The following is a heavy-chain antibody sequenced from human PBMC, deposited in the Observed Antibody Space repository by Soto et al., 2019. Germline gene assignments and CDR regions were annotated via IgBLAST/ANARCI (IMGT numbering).Heavy chain of an antibody. CDR1: GYTFTSYG. CDR3: ARDRGYCSGCSCYCFDY. CDR2: ISAYNGNT. Sequence: ASVKVSCKASGYTFTSYGISWVRQAPGQGLEWMGWISAYNGNTNYAQKLQGRVTMTTDTSTSTAYMELRSLRSDDTAVYYCARDRGYCSGCSCYCFDYWGQGTLVTVSS. J-gene: IGHJ4*02. V-gene: IGHV1-18*01. D-gene: IGHD2-15*01.